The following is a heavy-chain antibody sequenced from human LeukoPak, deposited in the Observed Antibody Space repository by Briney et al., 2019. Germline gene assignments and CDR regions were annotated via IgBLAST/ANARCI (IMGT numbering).Heavy chain of an antibody. CDR1: GFTFSSYG. Sequence: PGRSLRLSCAASGFTFSSYGMHWVRQAPGKGLEWVAVISYDGSNKYYADSVKGRFTISRDNSKNTLYLQMNSLRAEDTAEYYCAKDPSGTNDYWGQGTLVTVSS. CDR2: ISYDGSNK. V-gene: IGHV3-30*18. J-gene: IGHJ4*02. CDR3: AKDPSGTNDY. D-gene: IGHD1-26*01.